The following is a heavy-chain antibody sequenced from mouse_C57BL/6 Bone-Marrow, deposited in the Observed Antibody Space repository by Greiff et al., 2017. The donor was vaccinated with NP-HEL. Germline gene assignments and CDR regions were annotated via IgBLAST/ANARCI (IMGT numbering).Heavy chain of an antibody. CDR3: AYYYGSSTGFAY. V-gene: IGHV1-54*01. CDR1: GYAFTNYL. J-gene: IGHJ3*01. CDR2: INPGSGGT. D-gene: IGHD1-1*01. Sequence: VQLVESGAELVRPGTSVKVSCKASGYAFTNYLIEWVKQRPGQGLEWIGVINPGSGGTNYNEKFKGKATLTADKSSSTAYMQLSSLTSEDSAVYFCAYYYGSSTGFAYWGQGTLVTVSA.